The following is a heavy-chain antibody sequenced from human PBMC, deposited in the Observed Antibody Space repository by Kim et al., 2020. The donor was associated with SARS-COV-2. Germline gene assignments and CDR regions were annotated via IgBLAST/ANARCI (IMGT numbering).Heavy chain of an antibody. Sequence: SETLSLTCTVSGGSISSSSYYWGWIRQPPGKGLEWIGSIYYSGSTYYNPSLKSRVTISVDTSKNQFSLKLSSVTAADTAVYYCARQAWNYRNPSDYWGQGTLVTVSS. D-gene: IGHD1-7*01. CDR1: GGSISSSSYY. CDR3: ARQAWNYRNPSDY. V-gene: IGHV4-39*01. CDR2: IYYSGST. J-gene: IGHJ4*02.